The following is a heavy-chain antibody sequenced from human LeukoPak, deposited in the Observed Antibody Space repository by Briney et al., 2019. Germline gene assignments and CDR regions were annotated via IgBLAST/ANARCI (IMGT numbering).Heavy chain of an antibody. CDR2: MNPDSGNT. CDR1: GYTFDNYD. CDR3: AGGAPVAIFGPGYDEYFEY. Sequence: ASVTVSCKTSGYTFDNYDINWVRQAAGQGLEWMGRMNPDSGNTGYAHKFQGRVTMARNTSMTTAYLELTGLTSGDTAIYYCAGGAPVAIFGPGYDEYFEYWGQGTVVIVSS. J-gene: IGHJ4*02. D-gene: IGHD3-3*01. V-gene: IGHV1-8*01.